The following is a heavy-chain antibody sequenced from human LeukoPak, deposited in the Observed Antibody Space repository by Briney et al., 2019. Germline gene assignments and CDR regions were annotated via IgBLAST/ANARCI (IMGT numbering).Heavy chain of an antibody. CDR1: GGSFSGYY. CDR3: ARDLHVDTAMGHFDY. Sequence: SETLSLTCAVYGGSFSGYYWSWIRQPPGKGLEWIGEINHSGSTNYNPSLKSRVTISVDTSKNQFSLKLSSVTAADTAVYYCARDLHVDTAMGHFDYWGQGTLVTVSS. V-gene: IGHV4-34*01. D-gene: IGHD5-18*01. CDR2: INHSGST. J-gene: IGHJ4*02.